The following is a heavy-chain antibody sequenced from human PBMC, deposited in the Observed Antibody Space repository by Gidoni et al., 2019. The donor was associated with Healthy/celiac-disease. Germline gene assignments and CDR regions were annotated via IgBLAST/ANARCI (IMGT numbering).Heavy chain of an antibody. CDR2: IFYSGNT. D-gene: IGHD6-13*01. CDR3: AGHSGDSSSWYNPPHFDY. Sequence: QLQLQESGPGLVQPSETLSLTCTVPAPSISSSSYYWGWIRQPPGQGREWIGCIFYSGNTYYNPSLKSRVTIAVDTSKNQFSLKLSSVTAADTAVYYCAGHSGDSSSWYNPPHFDYWGQGTLVTVSS. V-gene: IGHV4-39*01. CDR1: APSISSSSYY. J-gene: IGHJ4*02.